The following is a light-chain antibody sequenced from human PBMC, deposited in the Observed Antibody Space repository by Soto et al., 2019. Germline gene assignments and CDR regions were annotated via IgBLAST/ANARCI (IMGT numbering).Light chain of an antibody. Sequence: QSELTQPQSATGSPGQAVTISCTGNKNDIGVYDFVSWYQHHPGKAPRLIIYEVVQRPSGVPDRFSGSKSGNTASLTVSGLQAADVADNFSKSYDSSNTYVFESLT. CDR1: KNDIGVYDF. CDR3: KSYDSSNTYV. V-gene: IGLV2-8*01. J-gene: IGLJ1*01. CDR2: EVV.